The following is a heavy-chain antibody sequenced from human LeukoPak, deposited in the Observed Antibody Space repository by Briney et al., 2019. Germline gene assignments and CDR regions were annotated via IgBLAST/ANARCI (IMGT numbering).Heavy chain of an antibody. CDR2: IYYSVST. D-gene: IGHD1-1*01. Sequence: SQTLSLTCTVSGGSISSGAYYWRWIRQHPGKGLEWIGYIYYSVSTYYNPSLKSRVTISVDTSNNQLSLRLSSVTAADTAVYYCARVSIQLERPARFDPWGQGTLVTVSS. CDR3: ARVSIQLERPARFDP. V-gene: IGHV4-31*03. CDR1: GGSISSGAYY. J-gene: IGHJ5*02.